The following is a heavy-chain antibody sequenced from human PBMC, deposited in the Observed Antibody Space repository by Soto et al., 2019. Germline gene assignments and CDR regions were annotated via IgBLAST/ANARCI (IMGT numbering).Heavy chain of an antibody. CDR2: ISYDGSNK. CDR3: AKEGWGDYGDYRAEYFQH. D-gene: IGHD4-17*01. CDR1: GFTFSSYG. J-gene: IGHJ1*01. Sequence: QVQLVESGGGVVQPGRSLRLSCAASGFTFSSYGMHWVRQSPGKGLEWVAVISYDGSNKYYADSVKGRFTISRDNSKTTLYLQMNSLRAEDTAVYYCAKEGWGDYGDYRAEYFQHWGQGTLGNVSS. V-gene: IGHV3-30*18.